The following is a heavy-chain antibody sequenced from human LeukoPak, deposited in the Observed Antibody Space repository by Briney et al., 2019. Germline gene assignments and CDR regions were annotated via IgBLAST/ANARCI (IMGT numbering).Heavy chain of an antibody. CDR2: IYHSGST. J-gene: IGHJ1*01. CDR3: ARHPTRSSGWYEGYFQH. Sequence: KPSQTLSLTCTVSGGSISSGGYYWSWIRQPPGKGLEWIGYIYHSGSTYYNPSLKSRVTISVDTSKNQVSLKLSSVTAADTAMYYCARHPTRSSGWYEGYFQHWGQGTLVTVSS. CDR1: GGSISSGGYY. V-gene: IGHV4-30-2*01. D-gene: IGHD6-19*01.